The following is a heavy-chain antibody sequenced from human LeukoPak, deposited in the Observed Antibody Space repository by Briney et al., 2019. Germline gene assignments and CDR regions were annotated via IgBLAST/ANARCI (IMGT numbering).Heavy chain of an antibody. CDR3: ARQDSSGYYPTN. J-gene: IGHJ4*02. CDR2: IHYRGST. D-gene: IGHD3-22*01. V-gene: IGHV4-59*08. Sequence: PSETLSLTCTVSGGSISSYYWSWIRQPPGKGLEWIGYIHYRGSTDYNPSLKSRVTISVDTSKNQFSLKLSSVTAADTVAYYCARQDSSGYYPTNWGQGTLVTVSS. CDR1: GGSISSYY.